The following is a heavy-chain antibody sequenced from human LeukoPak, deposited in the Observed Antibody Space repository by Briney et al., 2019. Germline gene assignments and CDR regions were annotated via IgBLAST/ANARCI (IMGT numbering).Heavy chain of an antibody. CDR1: GGSISSYY. Sequence: PSETLSLTCTVSGGSISSYYWSWIRQPPGKGLEWIGYIYYSGSTNYNPSLKSRVTISVDTSKNQFSLKLSSVTAADTAVYYRARGRVRGSGSYSDYWGQGTLVTVSS. CDR2: IYYSGST. CDR3: ARGRVRGSGSYSDY. V-gene: IGHV4-59*12. J-gene: IGHJ4*02. D-gene: IGHD3-10*01.